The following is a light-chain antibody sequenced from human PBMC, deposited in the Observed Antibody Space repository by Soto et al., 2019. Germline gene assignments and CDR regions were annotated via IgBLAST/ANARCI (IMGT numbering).Light chain of an antibody. CDR2: GAS. CDR3: QQYGSSPYT. Sequence: EIVLTQSPGTLSLSPGERATLSCRASQSVSSSYLAWNQQKPGQAPRLLIYGASIRATGIPDRFSGSGSGTDFTLTISRLEPEDCAVYYCQQYGSSPYTCGQRTKLEIK. J-gene: IGKJ2*01. CDR1: QSVSSSY. V-gene: IGKV3-20*01.